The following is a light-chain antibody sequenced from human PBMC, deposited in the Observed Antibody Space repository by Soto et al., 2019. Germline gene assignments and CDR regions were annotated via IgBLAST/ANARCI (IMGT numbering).Light chain of an antibody. CDR3: QQYGSSPWT. CDR1: ESVSSN. Sequence: EIVLTQSPGTLSLSPGERATLSCRASESVSSNLAWCQQRPGQAPRLLIYGASSRATGIPDRFSGSGSGTDFTLTISTLEPEDFAVYYCQQYGSSPWTFGQGTKVDIK. V-gene: IGKV3-20*01. CDR2: GAS. J-gene: IGKJ1*01.